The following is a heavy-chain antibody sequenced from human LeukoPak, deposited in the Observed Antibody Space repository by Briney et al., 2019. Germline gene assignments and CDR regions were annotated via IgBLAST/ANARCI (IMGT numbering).Heavy chain of an antibody. CDR2: LGINGASV. V-gene: IGHV3-23*01. CDR3: ARERGNSWFAFDS. Sequence: GGSLRLSCVVSGFSLNTYDMTWVRQAPGKGLEWVATLGINGASVYYADFVRGRFTISRDNAKNTMHLQMNGLSADDTAIYYCARERGNSWFAFDSWGQGTLVTVSS. CDR1: GFSLNTYD. D-gene: IGHD3-10*01. J-gene: IGHJ5*01.